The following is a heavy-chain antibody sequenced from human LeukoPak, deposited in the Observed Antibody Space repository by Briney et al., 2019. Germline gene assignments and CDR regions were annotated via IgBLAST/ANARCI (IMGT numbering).Heavy chain of an antibody. CDR2: IYTSGST. Sequence: SETLSLTCTVSGGSISSGSYYWSWIRQPAGKGLEWIGRIYTSGSTNYNPSLKSRVTISADTSKNQFSLKLSSVTAADTAVYYCARDHSVTTPSVWGQGTLVTVSS. J-gene: IGHJ4*02. D-gene: IGHD4-17*01. V-gene: IGHV4-61*02. CDR3: ARDHSVTTPSV. CDR1: GGSISSGSYY.